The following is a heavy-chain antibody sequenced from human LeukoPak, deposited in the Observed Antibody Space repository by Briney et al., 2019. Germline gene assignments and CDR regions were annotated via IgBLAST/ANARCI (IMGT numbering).Heavy chain of an antibody. CDR1: GFTFSSYS. CDR2: ISSGSTTI. Sequence: GGSLRLSCAASGFTFSSYSMTWVRQAPGKGLEWVSYISSGSTTIYYADSVEGRFTISRDNAKNSLYLQMNSLRAEDTAVYYCARDSGSSGADDYWGQGTLVTVSS. V-gene: IGHV3-48*01. CDR3: ARDSGSSGADDY. D-gene: IGHD6-25*01. J-gene: IGHJ4*02.